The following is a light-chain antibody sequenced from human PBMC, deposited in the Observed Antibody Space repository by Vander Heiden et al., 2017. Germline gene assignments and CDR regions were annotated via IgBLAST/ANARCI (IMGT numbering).Light chain of an antibody. CDR2: DNK. Sequence: QSVLTHPPSVSAAPGQKVTISCSGGSSTIGKNYVSWYQQLPGTAPKLLIYDNKKRPSGIPDRFSASKSGTSATLGITGLQTGDEADYYCGTWDSSLSAYVFGTGTKVTAL. J-gene: IGLJ1*01. CDR3: GTWDSSLSAYV. CDR1: SSTIGKNY. V-gene: IGLV1-51*01.